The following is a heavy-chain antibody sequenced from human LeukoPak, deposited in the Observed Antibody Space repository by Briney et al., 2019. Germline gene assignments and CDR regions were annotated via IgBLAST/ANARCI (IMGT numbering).Heavy chain of an antibody. J-gene: IGHJ4*02. V-gene: IGHV3-21*01. CDR2: ISSTGTYI. CDR1: GFTFSSYT. D-gene: IGHD4-23*01. CDR3: ARDPPDYGGNSDY. Sequence: GGSLRLSCAASGFTFSSYTMNRVRQAPGKGLEWVSSISSTGTYIYYADSVKGRFTISRDNAKNSLFLQMNSLGAGDTAMYYCARDPPDYGGNSDYWGQGTLVSVSS.